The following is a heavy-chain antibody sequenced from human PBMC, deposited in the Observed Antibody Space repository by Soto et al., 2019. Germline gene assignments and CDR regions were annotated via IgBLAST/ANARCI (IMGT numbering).Heavy chain of an antibody. V-gene: IGHV4-30-4*01. CDR1: GGPISSGDYY. J-gene: IGHJ4*02. CDR3: ASARPHDSSGYSDY. CDR2: IYYSGST. D-gene: IGHD3-22*01. Sequence: KPSETLSLTCTVSGGPISSGDYYWSWIRQPPGKGLEWIGYIYYSGSTYYNPSLKSRVTISVDTSKNQFSLKLSSVTAADTAVYYCASARPHDSSGYSDYGGQGTLVTVSS.